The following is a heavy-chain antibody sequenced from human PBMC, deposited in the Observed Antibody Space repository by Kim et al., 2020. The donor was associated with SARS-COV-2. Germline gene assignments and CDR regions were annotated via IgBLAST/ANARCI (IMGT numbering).Heavy chain of an antibody. V-gene: IGHV3-15*01. J-gene: IGHJ4*02. Sequence: DYAAPVKGRFTISRDDSKNTLYLQMNSLKTEDTAVYYCTTRASSSGYYDYWGQGTLVTVSS. D-gene: IGHD3-22*01. CDR3: TTRASSSGYYDY.